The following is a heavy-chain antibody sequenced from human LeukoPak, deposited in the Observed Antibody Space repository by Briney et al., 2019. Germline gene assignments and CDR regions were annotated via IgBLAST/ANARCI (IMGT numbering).Heavy chain of an antibody. J-gene: IGHJ4*02. Sequence: PGGSLRLSCAASGSTFSNYAMSWVRQAPGKGLVWVSRINSDGSSTSYADSLKGRFTISRDNARNTLSLQMNSLRAEDTAVYYCVFLGLGLPHWGQGTLVTVSS. CDR3: VFLGLGLPH. D-gene: IGHD3-16*01. V-gene: IGHV3-74*01. CDR1: GSTFSNYA. CDR2: INSDGSST.